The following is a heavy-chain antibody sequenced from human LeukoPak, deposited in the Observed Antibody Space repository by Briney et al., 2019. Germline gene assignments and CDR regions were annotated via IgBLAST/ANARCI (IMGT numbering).Heavy chain of an antibody. D-gene: IGHD2-21*02. CDR3: AKEDLAVTPAIDY. CDR1: GFTFSSYS. Sequence: GGSLRLSCAASGFTFSSYSMNWVRQAPGKGLEWVSYISSSSSTIYYADSVKGRFTISRDNAKNSLYLQMNSLRAEDTAVYYCAKEDLAVTPAIDYWGQGTLVTVSS. V-gene: IGHV3-48*01. J-gene: IGHJ4*02. CDR2: ISSSSSTI.